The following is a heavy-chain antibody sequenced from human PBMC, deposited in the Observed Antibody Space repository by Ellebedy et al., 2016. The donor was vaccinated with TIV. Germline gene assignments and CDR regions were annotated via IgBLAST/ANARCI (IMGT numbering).Heavy chain of an antibody. V-gene: IGHV4-59*01. D-gene: IGHD6-19*01. CDR2: VDDRGNT. CDR1: GDSITSYY. Sequence: MPSETLSLTCTVSGDSITSYYWSRVRQPPGRGLEWIGDVDDRGNTNYNPSLKSRVTISVDTSRTRFSLRLSSVTTADTAVYSCARERRDSSGWYFDYWGQGTRITVSS. J-gene: IGHJ4*02. CDR3: ARERRDSSGWYFDY.